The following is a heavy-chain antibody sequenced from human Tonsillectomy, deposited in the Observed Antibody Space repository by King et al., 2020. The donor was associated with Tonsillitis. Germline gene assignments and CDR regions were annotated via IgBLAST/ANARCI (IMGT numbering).Heavy chain of an antibody. CDR3: AKDSEYSSSGDLDY. Sequence: VQLVESGGGLVQPGGSLRLSCAASGFTFSSYAMSWVRQAPGKGLEWVSTTSGSGGSRYYADSVKGRFTISRDNSKNTLYLQMNSLRAEDTAVYYCAKDSEYSSSGDLDYWGQGTLVTVSS. J-gene: IGHJ4*02. CDR1: GFTFSSYA. D-gene: IGHD6-6*01. CDR2: TSGSGGSR. V-gene: IGHV3-23*04.